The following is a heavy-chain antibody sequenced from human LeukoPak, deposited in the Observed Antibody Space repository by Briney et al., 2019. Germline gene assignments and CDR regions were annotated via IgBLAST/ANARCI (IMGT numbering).Heavy chain of an antibody. CDR2: ISASGDST. CDR1: GFTFSSYA. CDR3: VRDAWGWFFDN. Sequence: GGSLRLSCAASGFTFSSYAMSWVRQAPGKGLEWVSSISASGDSTYYADSVKGRFTFSRDNSKNTLSLQMNSLRAEDTAVYYCVRDAWGWFFDNWGQGALVTVSS. J-gene: IGHJ4*02. D-gene: IGHD6-19*01. V-gene: IGHV3-23*01.